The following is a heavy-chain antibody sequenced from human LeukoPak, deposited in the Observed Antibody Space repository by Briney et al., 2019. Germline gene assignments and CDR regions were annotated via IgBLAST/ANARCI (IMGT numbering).Heavy chain of an antibody. J-gene: IGHJ5*02. Sequence: PSETLSLTCTVSGGSISSYYWSWIRQPPGKGLEWIGYIYYSGSTNYNPSLKSRVTISVDTSKNQFSLKLSSVTAADTAVYYCARVPYSSSWYFAFDPWGQGTLVTVSS. CDR3: ARVPYSSSWYFAFDP. CDR2: IYYSGST. D-gene: IGHD6-13*01. V-gene: IGHV4-59*01. CDR1: GGSISSYY.